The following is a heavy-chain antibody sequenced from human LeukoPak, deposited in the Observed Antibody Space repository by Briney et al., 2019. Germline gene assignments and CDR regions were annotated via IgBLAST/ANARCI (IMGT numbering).Heavy chain of an antibody. V-gene: IGHV3-23*01. CDR1: GFTFSSSA. J-gene: IGHJ4*02. D-gene: IGHD1-26*01. Sequence: PGGSLRLSCAASGFTFSSSAMSWVRQAPGKGLEWVSTISGSGFSTYYADSVKGRFTISRDNSKSTLYLHLNSLRAEDTAVYYCAKEGVGATSDYWGQGTLVTVSS. CDR3: AKEGVGATSDY. CDR2: ISGSGFST.